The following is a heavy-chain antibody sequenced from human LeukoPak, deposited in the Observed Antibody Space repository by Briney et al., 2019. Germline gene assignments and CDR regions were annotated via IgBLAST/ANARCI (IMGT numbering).Heavy chain of an antibody. V-gene: IGHV3-21*01. D-gene: IGHD6-25*01. J-gene: IGHJ4*02. CDR2: ISSSSSYI. CDR1: GFTFSSYS. Sequence: GGSLRLSCAASGFTFSSYSMNWVRQAPGKGLEWVSSISSSSSYIYYADSVKGRFTISRDNAKNSLYLQMNSLRAEDTAVYYCARGPGTAAYYFDYWGQGTLVTVSS. CDR3: ARGPGTAAYYFDY.